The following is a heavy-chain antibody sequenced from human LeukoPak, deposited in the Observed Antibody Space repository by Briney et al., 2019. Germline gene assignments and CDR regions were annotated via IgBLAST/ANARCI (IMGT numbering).Heavy chain of an antibody. CDR3: ARGGYYGSGNDFRFEP. D-gene: IGHD3-10*01. V-gene: IGHV4-59*01. CDR2: IHYTGST. CDR1: GGSINSYY. J-gene: IGHJ5*02. Sequence: SETLSLTCTVSGGSINSYYWSWIRQPPGKGLECIGYIHYTGSTNYNPSLKSRVTISVDTSKNQFSLKLSSVTAADTAIYYCARGGYYGSGNDFRFEPLGQGTQVTVSS.